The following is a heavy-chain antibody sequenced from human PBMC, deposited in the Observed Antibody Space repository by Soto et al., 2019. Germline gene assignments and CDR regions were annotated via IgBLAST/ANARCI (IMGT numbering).Heavy chain of an antibody. Sequence: GGSLRLSCAASGFTFSSYAMHWVRQAPGKGLEWVAVISYDGSNKYYADSVKGRFTISRDNSKNTLYLQMNSLRAEDTAVYYCERDLATAMDYWGQGTLVTVSS. V-gene: IGHV3-30-3*01. D-gene: IGHD5-18*01. CDR1: GFTFSSYA. CDR3: ERDLATAMDY. CDR2: ISYDGSNK. J-gene: IGHJ4*02.